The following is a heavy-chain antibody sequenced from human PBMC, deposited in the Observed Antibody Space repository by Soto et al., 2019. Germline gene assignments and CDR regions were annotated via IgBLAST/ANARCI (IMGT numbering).Heavy chain of an antibody. V-gene: IGHV4-34*01. CDR2: INHSGST. CDR3: ARRGGGINY. Sequence: NPSETLSLTCAVYGGSFSGYYWSWIRQPPGKGLEWIGEINHSGSTNYNPSLKSRVTISVDTSKNQFSLKLSSVTAADTAVYYCARRGGGINYWGQGTLVTVSS. D-gene: IGHD3-10*01. J-gene: IGHJ4*02. CDR1: GGSFSGYY.